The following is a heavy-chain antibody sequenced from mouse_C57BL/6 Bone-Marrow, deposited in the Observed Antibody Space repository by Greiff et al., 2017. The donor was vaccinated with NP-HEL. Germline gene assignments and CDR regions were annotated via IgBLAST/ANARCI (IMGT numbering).Heavy chain of an antibody. V-gene: IGHV5-6*02. J-gene: IGHJ2*01. CDR1: GFTFSSYG. CDR3: ARRGVVARDYFDY. Sequence: DVMLVESGGDLVKPGGSLKLSCAASGFTFSSYGMSWVRQTPDKRLEWVATISSGGSYTYYPDSVKGRFTISRDNAKNTLYLQMSSLKSEDTAMYYCARRGVVARDYFDYWGQGTTLTVSS. CDR2: ISSGGSYT. D-gene: IGHD1-1*01.